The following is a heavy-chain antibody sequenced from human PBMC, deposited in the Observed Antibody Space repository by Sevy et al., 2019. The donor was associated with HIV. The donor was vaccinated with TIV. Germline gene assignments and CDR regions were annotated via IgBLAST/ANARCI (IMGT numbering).Heavy chain of an antibody. CDR3: ASGTGV. CDR2: IIPSGGST. Sequence: SPVKVSCKASGYTFTTYYVHWVRQAPGQGLEWMGIIIPSGGSTTYAQKFQGRVTMTRDTSTSTVYMELSSLISDDTAVYYCASGTGVWGQGTLVTVSS. V-gene: IGHV1-46*01. J-gene: IGHJ4*02. D-gene: IGHD1-26*01. CDR1: GYTFTTYY.